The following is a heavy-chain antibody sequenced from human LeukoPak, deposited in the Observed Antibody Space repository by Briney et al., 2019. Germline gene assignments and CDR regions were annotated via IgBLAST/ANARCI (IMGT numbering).Heavy chain of an antibody. Sequence: SETLSLTCTVSRGSISGYSLSWIRQSPGGGLEWIGHIYYSGDTAYNPSLRSRVTMSVDTSKNQFSLQLRSMTTADTAVYYCVRGPYGASISKWFDPWGQGTQVIVSP. CDR3: VRGPYGASISKWFDP. J-gene: IGHJ5*02. CDR2: IYYSGDT. CDR1: RGSISGYS. V-gene: IGHV4-59*01. D-gene: IGHD4/OR15-4a*01.